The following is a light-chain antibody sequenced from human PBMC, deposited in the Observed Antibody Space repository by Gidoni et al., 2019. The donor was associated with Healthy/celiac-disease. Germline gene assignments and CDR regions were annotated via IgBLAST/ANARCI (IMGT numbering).Light chain of an antibody. J-gene: IGKJ1*01. CDR2: GAS. Sequence: EIALTQSPGTLSLSPGERATLSCRASQSVSSSYLAWYQQKTGQAPRLLIYGASSRATGIPDRFSGSGSGTDFTLTISRLEPEDFAMYYCQQCGSSPWTFGQGTKVEIK. CDR1: QSVSSSY. V-gene: IGKV3-20*01. CDR3: QQCGSSPWT.